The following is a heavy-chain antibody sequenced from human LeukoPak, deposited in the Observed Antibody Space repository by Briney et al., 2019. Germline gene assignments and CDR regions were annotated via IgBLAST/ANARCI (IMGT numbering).Heavy chain of an antibody. CDR2: SKNKANAYST. D-gene: IGHD3-9*01. V-gene: IGHV3-72*01. J-gene: IGHJ4*02. CDR3: SRIFYHGSTGYYPDH. Sequence: GGSLRLSCAASGFTFSNAWMSWVRQAPGKGLEGIGRSKNKANAYSTVYAASVKGRFTFSRDDPKNSLYLQMDSLKDEDTAVYYCSRIFYHGSTGYYPDHWGQGTLVTVSS. CDR1: GFTFSNAW.